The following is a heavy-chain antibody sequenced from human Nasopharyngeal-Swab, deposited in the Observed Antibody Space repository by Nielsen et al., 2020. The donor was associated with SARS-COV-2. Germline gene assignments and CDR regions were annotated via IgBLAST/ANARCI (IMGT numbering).Heavy chain of an antibody. Sequence: GESLKISCAASGFSTSTYAMSWVRQAPGKGLEWVSAISDGGTTYYADSAKGRFTISRDNSKKTLYLKLNSLRDEDTAVYYCAKGSPGQCSSVTCTGAIYFDYWGQGTLVTVSS. CDR3: AKGSPGQCSSVTCTGAIYFDY. CDR1: GFSTSTYA. CDR2: ISDGGTT. J-gene: IGHJ4*02. D-gene: IGHD2-2*01. V-gene: IGHV3-23*01.